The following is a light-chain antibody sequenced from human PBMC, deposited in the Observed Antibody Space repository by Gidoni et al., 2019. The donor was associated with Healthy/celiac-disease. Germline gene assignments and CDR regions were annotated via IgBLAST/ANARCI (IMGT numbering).Light chain of an antibody. V-gene: IGKV3-11*01. Sequence: IVLTQSPATLSLSPGERATLSCRASPSVSSYLAWYQQKPGQAPRLLIYDASNRATGIPARFSGSGSGTDFTLTISSLEPEDFAVYYCQQRSNWPPVTFGGGTKVEIK. CDR1: PSVSSY. J-gene: IGKJ4*01. CDR2: DAS. CDR3: QQRSNWPPVT.